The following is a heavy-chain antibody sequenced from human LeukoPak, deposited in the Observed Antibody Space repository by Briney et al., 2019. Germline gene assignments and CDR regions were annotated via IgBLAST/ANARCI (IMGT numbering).Heavy chain of an antibody. J-gene: IGHJ3*02. CDR1: GYTFTIFG. CDR2: VSGSSGHK. Sequence: ASVKVSCKAAGYTFTIFGISWVRQPPGQGLECVGCVSGSSGHKNYARQLQGRVIMTTDTSTTTAYMELRSLRSDDTAVYYCARDFDCTSTVCNDVCDTWGQGTMVTVSS. CDR3: ARDFDCTSTVCNDVCDT. V-gene: IGHV1-18*01. D-gene: IGHD2/OR15-2a*01.